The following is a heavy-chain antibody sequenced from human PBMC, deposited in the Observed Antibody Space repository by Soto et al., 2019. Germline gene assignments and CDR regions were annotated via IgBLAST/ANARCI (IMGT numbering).Heavy chain of an antibody. CDR1: GFTFSSYW. V-gene: IGHV3-7*01. J-gene: IGHJ6*02. Sequence: VVSLKLSCAASGFTFSSYWMSWVRQAPGKGLEWVANIKQDGSEKYYVDSVKGRFTISRDNAKNSLYLQMNSLRAEDTAVYYCARGGFIVVVKAATMDVWGQGTTV. CDR2: IKQDGSEK. D-gene: IGHD2-2*01. CDR3: ARGGFIVVVKAATMDV.